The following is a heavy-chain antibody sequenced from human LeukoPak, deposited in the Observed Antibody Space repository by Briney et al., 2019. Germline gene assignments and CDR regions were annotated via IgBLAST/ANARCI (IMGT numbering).Heavy chain of an antibody. CDR3: ARHAGADYSSWNYFDY. J-gene: IGHJ4*02. V-gene: IGHV1-3*01. Sequence: ASVKVSCKASGYTFTSYAMHWVRQAPGQRLEWMGWINAGNGNTKYSQKFQGRVTITRDTSASTAYMELSSLRSEDTAVYYCARHAGADYSSWNYFDYWGQGTLVTVSS. D-gene: IGHD6-13*01. CDR2: INAGNGNT. CDR1: GYTFTSYA.